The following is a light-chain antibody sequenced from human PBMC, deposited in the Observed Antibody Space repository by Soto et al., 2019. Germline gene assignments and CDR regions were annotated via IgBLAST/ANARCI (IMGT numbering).Light chain of an antibody. V-gene: IGKV3-20*01. CDR3: HHYGSSPLT. J-gene: IGKJ5*01. CDR1: QGIGDT. CDR2: GAS. Sequence: EVVMRQSPATLSVSPGEGATLSCRASQGIGDTLAWYQHKPGQTPRLLVFGASSRVLGIPDRFSGSGSGTDFTLTISRLEPEDFAVYYCHHYGSSPLTFGQGTRLEIK.